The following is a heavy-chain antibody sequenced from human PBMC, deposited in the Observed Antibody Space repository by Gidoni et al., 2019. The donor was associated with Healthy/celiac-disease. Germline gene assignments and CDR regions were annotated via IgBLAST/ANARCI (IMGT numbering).Heavy chain of an antibody. J-gene: IGHJ4*02. V-gene: IGHV3-23*01. Sequence: EVQLLESGGGLVQPGGSLRLSCAASGFTFSSYAMSWVRQVPGKGLKWVSAISGSGGSTYYADSVKDLFTISRDNSKNTLYLQMNSLRAEDTAVYYCAKHPTRRYYDSSGYYYGAVGGQYYFDYWGQGTLVTVSS. CDR3: AKHPTRRYYDSSGYYYGAVGGQYYFDY. CDR2: ISGSGGST. D-gene: IGHD3-22*01. CDR1: GFTFSSYA.